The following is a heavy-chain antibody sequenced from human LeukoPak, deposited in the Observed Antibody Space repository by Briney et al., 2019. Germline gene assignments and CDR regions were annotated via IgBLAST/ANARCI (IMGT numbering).Heavy chain of an antibody. CDR1: GFAFDDYA. CDR3: AKGRDYDFWGNRYYFDY. D-gene: IGHD3-3*01. J-gene: IGHJ4*02. CDR2: ISWNSGSI. V-gene: IGHV3-9*01. Sequence: PGGSLRLSCAASGFAFDDYAMHWVRQAPGKGLEWVSGISWNSGSIGYADSVKGRFTISRDNAKSSLYLQMNSLRAEDTAVYYCAKGRDYDFWGNRYYFDYWGQGTLVTVSS.